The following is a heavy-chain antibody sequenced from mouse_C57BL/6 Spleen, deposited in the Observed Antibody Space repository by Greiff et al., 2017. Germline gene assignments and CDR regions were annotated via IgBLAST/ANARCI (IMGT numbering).Heavy chain of an antibody. Sequence: QVQLQQSGAELVKPGASVKLSCKASGYTFTEYTIHWVKQRSGQGLEWIGWFYPGSGSIKYNEKFKDKATLTADKSSSTCYMELSRLTSEDSAVYFCARHEDPHYYGISYFAYWGQGTLVTVSA. CDR3: ARHEDPHYYGISYFAY. CDR2: FYPGSGSI. V-gene: IGHV1-62-2*01. D-gene: IGHD1-1*01. CDR1: GYTFTEYT. J-gene: IGHJ3*01.